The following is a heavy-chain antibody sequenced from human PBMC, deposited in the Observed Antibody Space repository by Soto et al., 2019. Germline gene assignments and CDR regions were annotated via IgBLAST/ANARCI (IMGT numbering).Heavy chain of an antibody. J-gene: IGHJ4*02. D-gene: IGHD6-13*01. CDR1: GCSFSFYY. Sequence: SGTLSLTCTFSGCSFSFYYLTWVPPPPGKGLEWVGYVYYSGTTYYNPSLQSRVTISVDTSKNQFSLKVKSVTAADTAIYYCARAGSTWRYFFDYWGQGSLVTVSS. V-gene: IGHV4-59*01. CDR2: VYYSGTT. CDR3: ARAGSTWRYFFDY.